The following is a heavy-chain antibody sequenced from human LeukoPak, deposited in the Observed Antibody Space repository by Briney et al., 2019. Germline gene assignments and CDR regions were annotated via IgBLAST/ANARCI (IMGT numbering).Heavy chain of an antibody. CDR1: GFTFSSYA. CDR3: TKDQGIAAAIDY. D-gene: IGHD6-13*01. CDR2: ISGSGGST. Sequence: GGSLRLTCAASGFTFSSYAMSWVRQAPGKGLEWVSAISGSGGSTYYADSVKGRFTISRDNSKNTLYLQTNSLRAEDTAVYYCTKDQGIAAAIDYWGQGTLVTVSS. V-gene: IGHV3-23*01. J-gene: IGHJ4*02.